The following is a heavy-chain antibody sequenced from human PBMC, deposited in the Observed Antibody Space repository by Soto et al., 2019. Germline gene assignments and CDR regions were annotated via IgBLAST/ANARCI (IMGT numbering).Heavy chain of an antibody. CDR3: ARDRDIVVVPAAISNYYYGMDV. CDR1: GYTFTSYG. Sequence: ASVKVSCKASGYTFTSYGISWVRQAPGQGLEWMGWISAYNGNTNYAQKLQGRVTMTTDTSTSTAYMELRSLRSDDTAVYYCARDRDIVVVPAAISNYYYGMDVWGQGTTVTVSS. J-gene: IGHJ6*02. D-gene: IGHD2-2*02. V-gene: IGHV1-18*04. CDR2: ISAYNGNT.